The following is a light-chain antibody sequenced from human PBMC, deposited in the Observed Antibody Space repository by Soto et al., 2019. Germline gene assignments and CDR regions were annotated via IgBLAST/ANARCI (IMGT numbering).Light chain of an antibody. J-gene: IGKJ2*01. Sequence: EIVLTQSPGTLSLSPGERATLSCRASQSVPSNYLAWYQQKPGQAPRLLIYGVSSRATGIPDRFSGSGSGTDFPLTINRLEPEDFAVYYCQQYGGSTRTFGQGTKLEIK. CDR3: QQYGGSTRT. V-gene: IGKV3-20*01. CDR1: QSVPSNY. CDR2: GVS.